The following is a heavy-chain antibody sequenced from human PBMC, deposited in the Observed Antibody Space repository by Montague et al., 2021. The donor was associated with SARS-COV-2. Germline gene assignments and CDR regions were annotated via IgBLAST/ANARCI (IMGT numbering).Heavy chain of an antibody. Sequence: SETLSLTCTVSGGSLSSDYWSWIRQPPGKGLEWIGYIYYRGSTNYNPSLKSRVTLSVGTSKNQFSLKVYSVTAADTAVYYCARERQYDWFDDWGQGTLVTVSS. CDR3: ARERQYDWFDD. D-gene: IGHD3-16*01. V-gene: IGHV4-59*01. CDR2: IYYRGST. J-gene: IGHJ5*02. CDR1: GGSLSSDY.